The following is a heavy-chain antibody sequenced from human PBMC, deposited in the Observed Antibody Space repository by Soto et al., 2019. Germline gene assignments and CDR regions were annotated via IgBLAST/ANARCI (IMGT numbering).Heavy chain of an antibody. J-gene: IGHJ4*02. V-gene: IGHV3-53*01. CDR1: GFTVSSNY. CDR3: ARVEQWELHFDY. Sequence: GGSLRLSCAASGFTVSSNYMSWVRQAPGKGLEWVSVIYSGGSTYYADSVKGRFTISRDNSKNTLYLQMNSLRAEDTAVYYCARVEQWELHFDYWGQGTLVTVSS. CDR2: IYSGGST. D-gene: IGHD1-26*01.